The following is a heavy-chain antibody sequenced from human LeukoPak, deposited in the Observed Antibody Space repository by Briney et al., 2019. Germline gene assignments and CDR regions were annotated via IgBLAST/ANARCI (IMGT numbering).Heavy chain of an antibody. J-gene: IGHJ6*03. Sequence: GGSLRLSCAASGFTFSSYAMHWVRQAPGKGLEWVAVISYDGSNKYYADSVKGRFTISRDNSKNTLYLQMNSLRAEDTAVYYCAGPGALGYYYYYMDVWGKGTTVTVSS. CDR3: AGPGALGYYYYYMDV. CDR2: ISYDGSNK. V-gene: IGHV3-30*04. D-gene: IGHD3-16*01. CDR1: GFTFSSYA.